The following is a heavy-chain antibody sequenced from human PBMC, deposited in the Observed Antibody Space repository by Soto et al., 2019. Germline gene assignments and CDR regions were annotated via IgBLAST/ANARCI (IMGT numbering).Heavy chain of an antibody. CDR3: ARGLGDTVTASSVDP. Sequence: SETLSLTCAVYGGSFSGYYWSWIRQPPGKGLEWIGEINHSGSTNYNPSLKSRVSISVDTSKNQFSLQLSSVTAADTAAYYCARGLGDTVTASSVDPWGQGTLVTVSS. D-gene: IGHD4-17*01. V-gene: IGHV4-34*01. CDR1: GGSFSGYY. J-gene: IGHJ5*02. CDR2: INHSGST.